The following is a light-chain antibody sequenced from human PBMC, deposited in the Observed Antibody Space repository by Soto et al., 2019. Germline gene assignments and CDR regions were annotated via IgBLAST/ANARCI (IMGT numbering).Light chain of an antibody. J-gene: IGKJ2*01. CDR3: QLYDGSPRT. Sequence: ETVLTQSPGTVSLSPGERATLSCRTSQSVNSNYLAWYQQKPGQAPRLLIYGVFNRATGIPDRFSGSGSGTDFTLTISVLEPEDSAVYYCQLYDGSPRTFGQGTKLEIK. V-gene: IGKV3-20*01. CDR1: QSVNSNY. CDR2: GVF.